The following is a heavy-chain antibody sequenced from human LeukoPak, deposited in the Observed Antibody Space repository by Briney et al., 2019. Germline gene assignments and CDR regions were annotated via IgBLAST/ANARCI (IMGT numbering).Heavy chain of an antibody. J-gene: IGHJ6*03. CDR3: ARTTVNNPYMDV. Sequence: SVKVSCKASGGTSSSYAISWVRQAPGQGLEWMGGIIPIFGTANYAQKFQGRVTITADESTSTAYMELSSLRSEDTAVYYCARTTVNNPYMDVWGKGTTVTVSS. V-gene: IGHV1-69*13. D-gene: IGHD4-17*01. CDR1: GGTSSSYA. CDR2: IIPIFGTA.